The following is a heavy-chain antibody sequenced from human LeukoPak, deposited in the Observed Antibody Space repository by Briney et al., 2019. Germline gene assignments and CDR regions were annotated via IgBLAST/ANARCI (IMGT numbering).Heavy chain of an antibody. J-gene: IGHJ4*02. CDR2: IYYSGST. V-gene: IGHV4-59*05. D-gene: IGHD3-22*01. CDR1: GFTVSSNS. Sequence: GSLRLSCTVSGFTVSSNSMSWVRQAPGKGLEWIGSIYYSGSTYFNPSLKSRVTISVDTSKNQVSLKLSSVTAADTAVYYCLHYYDSGRYYDYWGQGTLVTVSS. CDR3: LHYYDSGRYYDY.